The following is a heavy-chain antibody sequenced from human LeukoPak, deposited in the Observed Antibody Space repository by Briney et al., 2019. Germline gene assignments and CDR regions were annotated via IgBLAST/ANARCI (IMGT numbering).Heavy chain of an antibody. CDR1: GFTFSTYN. Sequence: GSLRLSCAASGFTFSTYNMNWVRQAPGKGLEWVSSISSSRNDIYYADSVKGRFTISRDNRKNSLYLQMNSLRDEDTAVYYCAREGRPISVWCSSGSCYDFDYWGQGTRVTVSS. V-gene: IGHV3-21*01. CDR3: AREGRPISVWCSSGSCYDFDY. D-gene: IGHD2-15*01. J-gene: IGHJ4*02. CDR2: ISSSRNDI.